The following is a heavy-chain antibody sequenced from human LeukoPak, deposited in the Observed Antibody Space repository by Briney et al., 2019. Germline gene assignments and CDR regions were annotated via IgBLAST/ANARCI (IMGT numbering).Heavy chain of an antibody. CDR2: IKQDGSEE. CDR3: ARDIRTLEHSDYYGWFDP. Sequence: QSGGSLRLSCVGTGFTFTDYWMSWVRQAPGKGPEWVANIKQDGSEEYYVDSVKGRFTISRDNAQKSVYLQMNSLTVDDTAVYYCARDIRTLEHSDYYGWFDPWGQGTLVTVSS. D-gene: IGHD4-11*01. J-gene: IGHJ5*02. CDR1: GFTFTDYW. V-gene: IGHV3-7*03.